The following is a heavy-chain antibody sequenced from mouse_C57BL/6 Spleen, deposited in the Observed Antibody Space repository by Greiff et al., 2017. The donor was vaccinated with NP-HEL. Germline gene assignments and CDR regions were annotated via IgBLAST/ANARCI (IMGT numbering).Heavy chain of an antibody. CDR1: VYTFTDYY. CDR2: INPNNGGT. J-gene: IGHJ2*01. D-gene: IGHD1-1*01. CDR3: ARGTVVDY. V-gene: IGHV1-26*01. Sequence: EVQLKPPLPALFNPFSSFNISCKSSVYTFTDYYMNWVKQSHGKSLEWIGDINPNNGGTSYNQKFTGKATLTVDKSSNTAYMELRSLTSEDSAVYYCARGTVVDYWGQGTTLTVSS.